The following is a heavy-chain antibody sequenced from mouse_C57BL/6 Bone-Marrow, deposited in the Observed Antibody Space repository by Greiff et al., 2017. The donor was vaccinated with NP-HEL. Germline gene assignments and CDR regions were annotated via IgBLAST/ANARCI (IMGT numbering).Heavy chain of an antibody. CDR1: GFNIKDSY. CDR3: AAYYCGSSSYAMDY. CDR2: IDPENGDT. J-gene: IGHJ4*01. V-gene: IGHV14-4*01. Sequence: VQLKQSGAELVRPGASVKLSCTASGFNIKDSYMHWVKQRPEQGLEWIGWIDPENGDTEYDSKFQGKATITADTSSNPAYLQLSSLTSERTTVYYCAAYYCGSSSYAMDYWGQGTSVSVSA. D-gene: IGHD1-1*01.